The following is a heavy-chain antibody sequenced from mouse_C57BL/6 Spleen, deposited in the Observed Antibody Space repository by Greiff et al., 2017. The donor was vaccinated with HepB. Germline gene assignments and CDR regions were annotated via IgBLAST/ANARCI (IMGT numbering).Heavy chain of an antibody. Sequence: VQLQQSGAELARPGASVKLSCKASGYTFTSYGISWVKQRTGQGLEWIGEIYPRSGNTYYNEKFKGKATLTADKSSSTAYMELRSLTSEDSAVYFCARDDGPGVAKNYFDYWGQGTTLTVSS. D-gene: IGHD1-1*01. CDR3: ARDDGPGVAKNYFDY. CDR1: GYTFTSYG. CDR2: IYPRSGNT. V-gene: IGHV1-81*01. J-gene: IGHJ2*01.